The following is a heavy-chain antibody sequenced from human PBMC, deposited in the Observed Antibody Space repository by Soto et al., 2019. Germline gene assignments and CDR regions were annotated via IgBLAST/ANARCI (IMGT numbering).Heavy chain of an antibody. D-gene: IGHD3-10*01. V-gene: IGHV3-9*01. Sequence: GGSLRLSCAASGFTFDDYAMHWVRQAPGKGLEWVSGISWNSGSIGYADSVKGRFTISRDNAKNSLYLQMNSLRAEDTALYYCAKDTGPIIAPSNWFDPWGQGTLVTVSS. J-gene: IGHJ5*02. CDR1: GFTFDDYA. CDR3: AKDTGPIIAPSNWFDP. CDR2: ISWNSGSI.